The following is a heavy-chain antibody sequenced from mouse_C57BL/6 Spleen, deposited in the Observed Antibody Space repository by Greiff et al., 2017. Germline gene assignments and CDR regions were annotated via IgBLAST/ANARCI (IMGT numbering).Heavy chain of an antibody. Sequence: EVKLMESGPELVKPGASVKISCKASGYTFTDYYMNWVKQSHGKSLEWIGDINPNNGGTSYNQKFKGKATLTVDKSSSTAYMELRSLTSEDSAVYYCARDGAMDYWGQGTSVTVSS. CDR2: INPNNGGT. V-gene: IGHV1-26*01. D-gene: IGHD2-3*01. CDR3: ARDGAMDY. CDR1: GYTFTDYY. J-gene: IGHJ4*01.